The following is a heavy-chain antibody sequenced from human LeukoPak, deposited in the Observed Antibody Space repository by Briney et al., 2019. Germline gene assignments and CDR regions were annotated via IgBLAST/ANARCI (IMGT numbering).Heavy chain of an antibody. CDR2: IIPILGIA. CDR3: ARDSGLRAIFGVVFFDY. Sequence: GASVKVSCKASGGTFSSYAISWVRQAPGQGLEWMGRIIPILGIANYAQKFQGRVTITADKSTSTAYMELSSLRSEDTAVYYCARDSGLRAIFGVVFFDYWGQGTLVTVSS. D-gene: IGHD3-3*01. J-gene: IGHJ4*02. V-gene: IGHV1-69*04. CDR1: GGTFSSYA.